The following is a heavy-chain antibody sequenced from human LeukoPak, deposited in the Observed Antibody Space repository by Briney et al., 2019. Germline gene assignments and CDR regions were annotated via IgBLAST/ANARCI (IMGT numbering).Heavy chain of an antibody. V-gene: IGHV3-23*01. D-gene: IGHD2-15*01. Sequence: AGGSLRLSCAASGFTFSSYAMSWVRQAPGKRLEWVSGISGSGGSTHYADSVKGRFTISKDNSKNTLYMQMNSLRAEDTAVYYCAKIMALYCSGGSCNEIDYWGQGTLVTVSS. CDR1: GFTFSSYA. CDR2: ISGSGGST. J-gene: IGHJ4*02. CDR3: AKIMALYCSGGSCNEIDY.